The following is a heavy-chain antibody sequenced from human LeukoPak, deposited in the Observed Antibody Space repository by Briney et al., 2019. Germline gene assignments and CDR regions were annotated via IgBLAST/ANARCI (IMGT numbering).Heavy chain of an antibody. D-gene: IGHD3-22*01. CDR3: ASTSDLNYYDSSGYYY. Sequence: ASVKVSCKVSGYTLTELSMHWVRQAPGKGLEWMGGFDPEDGETIYAQKFQGRVTITADKSTSTAYMELSSLRSEDTAVYYCASTSDLNYYDSSGYYYWGQGTLVTVSS. V-gene: IGHV1-24*01. CDR2: FDPEDGET. CDR1: GYTLTELS. J-gene: IGHJ4*02.